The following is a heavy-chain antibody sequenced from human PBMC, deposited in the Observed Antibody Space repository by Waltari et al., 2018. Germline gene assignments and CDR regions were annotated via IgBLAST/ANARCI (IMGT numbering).Heavy chain of an antibody. J-gene: IGHJ6*02. CDR3: ARDQDSYDFYYYGGMDV. CDR1: GFTSSGKS. Sequence: EVQLVESGGGLVQPGGTLRLSCAASGFTSSGKSLNWVAQGPGKGAAWVSRISMSSSTIYYGGSVKGGFTISRDNAKNSLYLKMNSLRAEDTAVDYCARDQDSYDFYYYGGMDVWGQGTTVTVSS. D-gene: IGHD5-18*01. V-gene: IGHV3-48*01. CDR2: ISMSSSTI.